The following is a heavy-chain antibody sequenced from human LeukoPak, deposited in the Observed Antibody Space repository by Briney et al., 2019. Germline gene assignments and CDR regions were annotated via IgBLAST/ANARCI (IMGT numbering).Heavy chain of an antibody. CDR3: ARRSSDWFNWFDP. CDR1: GGSISSGGYY. J-gene: IGHJ5*02. V-gene: IGHV4-31*03. Sequence: PSQTLSLTCTVSGGSISSGGYYWSWIRQHPGKGLEWIGYIYYSGSTYYNPSLKSRVTISVVTSKNQFSLKLSSVTAADTAVYSCARRSSDWFNWFDPWGQGTLVTVSS. CDR2: IYYSGST. D-gene: IGHD6-19*01.